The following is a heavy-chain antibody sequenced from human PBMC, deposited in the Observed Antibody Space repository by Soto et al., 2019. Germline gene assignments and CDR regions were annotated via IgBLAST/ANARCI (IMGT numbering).Heavy chain of an antibody. V-gene: IGHV4-4*02. J-gene: IGHJ6*02. D-gene: IGHD5-12*01. CDR2: IYHSGST. Sequence: PSETLSLTCAVSGGSISSSNWWSWVRQPPGKGLEWIGEIYHSGSTNYNPSLKSRVTISVDKSKNQFSLKLSSVTAADTAVYYCARDAGYNYPRSAFDVWGQGTTVTVSS. CDR1: GGSISSSNW. CDR3: ARDAGYNYPRSAFDV.